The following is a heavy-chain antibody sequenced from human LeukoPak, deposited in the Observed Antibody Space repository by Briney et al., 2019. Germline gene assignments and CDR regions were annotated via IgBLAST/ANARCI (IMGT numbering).Heavy chain of an antibody. CDR1: GFTFGSHA. Sequence: GGSLRLSCEASGFTFGSHAMYWVRQAPGRGLEWVAGIFGSGGSPHYADPVKGRFTISRDNSRNTVYLQINSLRAEDTAVYYCGKTTVGYSSGQKPAWPVDYWGQGTLVTVSS. D-gene: IGHD5-18*01. J-gene: IGHJ4*02. V-gene: IGHV3-23*01. CDR2: IFGSGGSP. CDR3: GKTTVGYSSGQKPAWPVDY.